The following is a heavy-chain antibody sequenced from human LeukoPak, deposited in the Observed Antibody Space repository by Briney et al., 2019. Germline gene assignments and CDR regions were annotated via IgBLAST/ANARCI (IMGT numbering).Heavy chain of an antibody. CDR2: ISSSSSYI. J-gene: IGHJ3*02. Sequence: GGSLRLSCAASGFTFSDYYMSWIRQAPGKGLEWVSYISSSSSYIYYADSVKGRFTISRDNAKNSLYLQMNSLRAEDTAVYYCARGVDTAMVTSYTDDASDIWGQGTMVTVSS. D-gene: IGHD5-18*01. CDR1: GFTFSDYY. CDR3: ARGVDTAMVTSYTDDASDI. V-gene: IGHV3-11*06.